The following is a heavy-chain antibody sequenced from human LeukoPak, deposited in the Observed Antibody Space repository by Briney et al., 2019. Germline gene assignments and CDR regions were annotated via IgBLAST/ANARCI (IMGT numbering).Heavy chain of an antibody. CDR3: ARGNEQWLVSHWVGTFDY. V-gene: IGHV4-59*01. J-gene: IGHJ4*02. Sequence: SETLSLTCTVSGGSISSYYWSWIRQPPGKGLEWIGYIYYSGSTNYNPTLKSRVTISVDTSKNQFSLKLSSVTAADTAVYYCARGNEQWLVSHWVGTFDYWGQGTLVTVSS. CDR2: IYYSGST. D-gene: IGHD6-19*01. CDR1: GGSISSYY.